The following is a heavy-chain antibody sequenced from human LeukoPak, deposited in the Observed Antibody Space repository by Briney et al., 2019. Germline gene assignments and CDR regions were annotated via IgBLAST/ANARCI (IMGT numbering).Heavy chain of an antibody. CDR3: ATDSSGSYYHYMDV. CDR2: IIPIFGTA. CDR1: GGTFNSYA. J-gene: IGHJ6*03. Sequence: SVKVSCKASGGTFNSYAVIWVRQAPGQGLEWMGGIIPIFGTASYTERFQGRVTITADESTSTVYMELSSLRLEDTAVYYCATDSSGSYYHYMDVWGKGTTVTVSS. V-gene: IGHV1-69*01. D-gene: IGHD1-26*01.